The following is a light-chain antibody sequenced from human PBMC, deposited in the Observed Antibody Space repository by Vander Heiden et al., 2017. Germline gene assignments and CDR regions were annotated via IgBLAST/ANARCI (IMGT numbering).Light chain of an antibody. CDR2: DAS. CDR1: QTVNRY. Sequence: EIVFTQSPGTLSLSPGERATLSCRASQTVNRYLAWYQQKPGQAPRLLIYDASNRATGLPARFSGSGSGTDFTLTISSLEPEDFAVYYCTQRSTWPVTFGQGTRLEIK. J-gene: IGKJ5*01. CDR3: TQRSTWPVT. V-gene: IGKV3-11*01.